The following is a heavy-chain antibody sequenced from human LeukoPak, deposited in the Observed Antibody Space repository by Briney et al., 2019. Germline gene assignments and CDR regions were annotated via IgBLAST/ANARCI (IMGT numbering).Heavy chain of an antibody. Sequence: SEKVFCKASGGTFSSYNISWARQAPGQGLVWMGRIIPILGIANYAQKFQGRVTITADKSTSTAYMELSSLRSEDTAVYYCAISELPTPIHIWGQGTMVTVSS. V-gene: IGHV1-69*02. CDR3: AISELPTPIHI. CDR1: GGTFSSYN. D-gene: IGHD2-21*02. CDR2: IIPILGIA. J-gene: IGHJ3*02.